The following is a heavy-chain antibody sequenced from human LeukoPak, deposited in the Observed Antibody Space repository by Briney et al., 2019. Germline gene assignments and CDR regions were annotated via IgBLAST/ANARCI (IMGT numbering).Heavy chain of an antibody. Sequence: PGGSLRLSCAASGFTFSSYEMNWVRQAPGKGLEGVSYISSCGSTIYYADSVKGRFTISRDNAKNSLYLQMNSLRAEDTAVYYCARDEYYYGPADYYYYMDVWGKGTTVTISS. J-gene: IGHJ6*03. V-gene: IGHV3-48*03. CDR1: GFTFSSYE. CDR3: ARDEYYYGPADYYYYMDV. D-gene: IGHD3-10*01. CDR2: ISSCGSTI.